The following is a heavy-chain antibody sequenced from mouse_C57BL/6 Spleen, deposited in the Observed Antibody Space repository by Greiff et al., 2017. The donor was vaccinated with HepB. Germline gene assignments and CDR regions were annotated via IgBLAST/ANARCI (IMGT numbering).Heavy chain of an antibody. J-gene: IGHJ1*03. CDR3: ARGDSYWYFDV. Sequence: QVQLQQPGAELVRPGSSVKLSCKASGYTFTSYWMHWVKQRPIQGLEWIGNIDPSDSETHYNQKFKDKAALTVDKSSSTAYMQLSSLTSEDSAVYYCARGDSYWYFDVWGTGTTVTVSS. CDR2: IDPSDSET. CDR1: GYTFTSYW. V-gene: IGHV1-52*01.